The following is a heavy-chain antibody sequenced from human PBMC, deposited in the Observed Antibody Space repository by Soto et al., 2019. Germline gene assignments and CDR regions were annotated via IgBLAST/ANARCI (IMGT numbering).Heavy chain of an antibody. J-gene: IGHJ3*02. Sequence: QVQLVQSGAEVKKPGASVKVSCKASGYTFTGHYMHWVRQAPGQGLEWMGWINPNSVGTNYAQKFQGRVTMTRDTSISTAYMELSRLRSDDTAVYYCAREPMVRAANGFDIWGQGTMVTVSS. CDR2: INPNSVGT. CDR3: AREPMVRAANGFDI. CDR1: GYTFTGHY. V-gene: IGHV1-2*02. D-gene: IGHD3-10*01.